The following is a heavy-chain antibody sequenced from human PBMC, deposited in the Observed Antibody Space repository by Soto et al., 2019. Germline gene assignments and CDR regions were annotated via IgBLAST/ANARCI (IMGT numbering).Heavy chain of an antibody. D-gene: IGHD6-19*01. CDR2: INSDGSST. V-gene: IGHV3-74*01. Sequence: ELQLVDSGGGLVQPGGSLRLSFAASGFTFSSYWMHWVRQAPGKGLVWVSRINSDGSSTSYADSVKGRFTISRDNAKNTLYLQMNSLRAEDTAVYYCAVAVAGPTAIGYWGQGTLVTVSS. CDR3: AVAVAGPTAIGY. J-gene: IGHJ4*02. CDR1: GFTFSSYW.